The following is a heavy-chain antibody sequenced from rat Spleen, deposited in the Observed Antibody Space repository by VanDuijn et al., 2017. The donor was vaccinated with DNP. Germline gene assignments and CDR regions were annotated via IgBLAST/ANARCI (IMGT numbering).Heavy chain of an antibody. CDR1: GYSITSNY. CDR3: ARQNIVRDWYFDF. CDR2: INSAGST. J-gene: IGHJ1*01. V-gene: IGHV3-3*01. D-gene: IGHD4-3*01. Sequence: EVQLQESGPGLVKPSQSLSLTCSVPGYSITSNYWGWIRKFPGNELEWMGYINSAGSTNYNPSLKSRISITRDTSKNQFFLQVNSVTTEDTATYYCARQNIVRDWYFDFWGPGTMVTVSS.